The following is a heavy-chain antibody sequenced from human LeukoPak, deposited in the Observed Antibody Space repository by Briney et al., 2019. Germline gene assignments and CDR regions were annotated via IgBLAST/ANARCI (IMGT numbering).Heavy chain of an antibody. CDR3: VRLDEGFYYDGFGFNF. CDR2: IYPDDSET. CDR1: GYRFANYR. Sequence: GESLKISCKGSGYRFANYRIAWVRQMPGKGLQWIGIIYPDDSETTYSPSFQGQVSISVDKSISTAYLQWATLKASDPAMYFCVRLDEGFYYDGFGFNFWGQGTLVTVSS. J-gene: IGHJ4*02. D-gene: IGHD3-22*01. V-gene: IGHV5-51*01.